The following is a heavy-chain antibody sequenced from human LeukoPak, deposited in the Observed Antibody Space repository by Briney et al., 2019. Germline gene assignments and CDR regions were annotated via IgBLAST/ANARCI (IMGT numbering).Heavy chain of an antibody. CDR2: IYYSGST. CDR3: ARASYGDYNFDY. D-gene: IGHD4-17*01. J-gene: IGHJ4*02. CDR1: GGSISSYY. V-gene: IGHV4-59*12. Sequence: PSETLSLTCTVSGGSISSYYWSWIRQPPGKGLEWIGYIYYSGSTNYNPSLKSRVTMSIDTSKNQFSLKLSSVTAADTAVYYCARASYGDYNFDYWGQGTLVTVSS.